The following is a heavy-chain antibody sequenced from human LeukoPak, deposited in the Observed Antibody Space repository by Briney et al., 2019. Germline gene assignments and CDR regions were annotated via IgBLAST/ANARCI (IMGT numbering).Heavy chain of an antibody. CDR3: ARGYYGSGSYLRREFDY. J-gene: IGHJ4*02. CDR2: INPYNGNT. D-gene: IGHD3-10*01. Sequence: ASVKVSCKASGYTFTSYGISWVRQAPGQGLEWMGGINPYNGNTNYAQKVQGRVNMRPDTSTSTAYMELRSLRSDDTAVYYCARGYYGSGSYLRREFDYWGQGTLVTVSS. CDR1: GYTFTSYG. V-gene: IGHV1-18*01.